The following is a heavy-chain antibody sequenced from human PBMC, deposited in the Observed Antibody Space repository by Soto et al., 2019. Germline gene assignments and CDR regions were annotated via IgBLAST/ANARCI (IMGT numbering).Heavy chain of an antibody. V-gene: IGHV3-53*01. CDR2: IYSGGST. CDR1: GFTVSSNY. Sequence: PGGSLRLSCAASGFTVSSNYMSWVRQAPGKGLEWVSVIYSGGSTYYTDSVKGRFTISRDNSKNTLYLQMNSLRAEDTAVYYCARAPITILRFRYAFDIWGQGTMVTVSS. J-gene: IGHJ3*02. D-gene: IGHD3-3*01. CDR3: ARAPITILRFRYAFDI.